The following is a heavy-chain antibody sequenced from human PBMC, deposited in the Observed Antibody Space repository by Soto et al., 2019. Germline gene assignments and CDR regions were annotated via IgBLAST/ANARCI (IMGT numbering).Heavy chain of an antibody. CDR1: GYTFTHFY. V-gene: IGHV1-18*01. D-gene: IGHD3-9*01. CDR3: ARDEGGYDILTGYYKAHHFDY. CDR2: ISPHNFNT. J-gene: IGHJ4*02. Sequence: ASLKVSCKASGYTFTHFYITWVRQAPVQGLEWMGAISPHNFNTNYAQKFRGRVTLTTEKSTNTAYMDLRSLTSDDTAVYYCARDEGGYDILTGYYKAHHFDYWGQGGPVTVSS.